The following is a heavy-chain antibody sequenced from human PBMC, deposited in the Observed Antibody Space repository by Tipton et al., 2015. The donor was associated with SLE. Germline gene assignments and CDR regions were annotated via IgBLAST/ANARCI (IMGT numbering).Heavy chain of an antibody. CDR3: ARVWMYTNYDFDS. J-gene: IGHJ4*02. D-gene: IGHD4/OR15-4a*01. Sequence: GSLRLSCAASGFPLSSYAMHWVRQAPGKGLEYVSAISSNGVSTYYADSVKGRFTISRDISKNTLYLQMGSLRPEDTAVYYCARVWMYTNYDFDSWGQGTLVTVSS. CDR1: GFPLSSYA. V-gene: IGHV3-64*02. CDR2: ISSNGVST.